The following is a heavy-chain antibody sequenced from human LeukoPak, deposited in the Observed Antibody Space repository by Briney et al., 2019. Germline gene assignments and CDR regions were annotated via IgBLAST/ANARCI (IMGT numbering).Heavy chain of an antibody. D-gene: IGHD1-26*01. J-gene: IGHJ4*02. CDR1: GGSINSDDYY. CDR3: ARVYSGSYSGYYFDY. V-gene: IGHV4-30-4*01. CDR2: IYYTGNT. Sequence: SETLSLTCTVSGGSINSDDYYWSWIRQPPGRGLEWIGYIYYTGNTFYNPSLKSRVTISVDTSKSQFSLKLNSVTAADTAVYYCARVYSGSYSGYYFDYWGQGTLVTVSS.